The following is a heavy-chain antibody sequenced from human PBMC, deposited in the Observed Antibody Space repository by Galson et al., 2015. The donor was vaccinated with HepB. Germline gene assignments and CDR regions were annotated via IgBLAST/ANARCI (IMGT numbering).Heavy chain of an antibody. J-gene: IGHJ4*02. D-gene: IGHD3-22*01. CDR3: ARDHGELGVITLGSLYYFDY. Sequence: SVKVSCKASGYTFTSYYMHWVRQAPGQGLEWMGIINPSGGSTSYAQKFQGRVTMTRDTSTGTVYMEPSSLRSEDTAVYYCARDHGELGVITLGSLYYFDYWGQGTLVTVSS. CDR2: INPSGGST. CDR1: GYTFTSYY. V-gene: IGHV1-46*01.